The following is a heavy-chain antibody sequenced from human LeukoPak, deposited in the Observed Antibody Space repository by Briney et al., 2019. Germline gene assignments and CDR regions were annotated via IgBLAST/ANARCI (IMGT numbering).Heavy chain of an antibody. D-gene: IGHD6-19*01. V-gene: IGHV3-7*01. J-gene: IGHJ4*02. Sequence: GGSLRLSCAASGFTFSSYWMRWVRQAPGKGLEWVANIKQDGSEKYYVDSVKGRFTISRDNAKNSLYLQMNSLRAEDTAVYYCARDEGGSGWPNHAAWGQGTLVTVSS. CDR2: IKQDGSEK. CDR3: ARDEGGSGWPNHAA. CDR1: GFTFSSYW.